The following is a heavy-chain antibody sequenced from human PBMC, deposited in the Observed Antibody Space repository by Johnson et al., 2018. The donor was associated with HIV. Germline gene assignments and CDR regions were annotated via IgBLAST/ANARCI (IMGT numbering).Heavy chain of an antibody. V-gene: IGHV3-30*02. CDR1: GFTFSSYG. Sequence: QMLLVESGGGVVQPGGSLRLSCVVSGFTFSSYGMHWVRQAPGKGLEWVAFIRYDGSNKYYADSVKCRFTISRDNSKNTLYLQMNSLRAEDTAVYYCAKDNIVVVSRDAFDIWGQGTMVTVSS. J-gene: IGHJ3*02. CDR3: AKDNIVVVSRDAFDI. D-gene: IGHD2-15*01. CDR2: IRYDGSNK.